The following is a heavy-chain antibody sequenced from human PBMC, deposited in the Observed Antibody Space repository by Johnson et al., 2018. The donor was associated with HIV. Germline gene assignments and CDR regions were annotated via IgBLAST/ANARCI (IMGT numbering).Heavy chain of an antibody. V-gene: IGHV3-30*02. CDR1: GFTFSSYA. CDR3: AKDVSVVTPSGSFDI. J-gene: IGHJ3*02. D-gene: IGHD4-23*01. Sequence: QVHLVESGGGLVQPGGSLRLSCAASGFTFSSYAMHWVRQAPGKGLEWVAVIWYDGSDKYYADSVKGRVTISRDDSKNTLYLRLNSLRPEDSAVYYCAKDVSVVTPSGSFDIWGQGTRVTVSS. CDR2: IWYDGSDK.